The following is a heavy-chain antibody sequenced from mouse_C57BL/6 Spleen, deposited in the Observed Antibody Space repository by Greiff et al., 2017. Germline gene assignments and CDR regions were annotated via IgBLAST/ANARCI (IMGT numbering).Heavy chain of an antibody. Sequence: QVQLKQPGAELVKPGASVKLSCKASGYTFTSYWMQWVKQRPGQGLEWIGEIDPSDSYTNYNQKFKGKATLTVDTSSSTAYMQLSSLTSEDSAVXYCARTADYWGQGTTLPVSS. CDR2: IDPSDSYT. V-gene: IGHV1-50*01. J-gene: IGHJ2*01. CDR3: ARTADY. CDR1: GYTFTSYW.